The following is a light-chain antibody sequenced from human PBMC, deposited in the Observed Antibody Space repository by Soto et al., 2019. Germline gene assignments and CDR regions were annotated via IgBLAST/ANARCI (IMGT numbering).Light chain of an antibody. Sequence: EIVMTQSPATLSVSPGERATLSCRASQSVSSNLAWYQQKPGQAPRLLIYGASTRATGIPARFSGSGSGTEFTLNISSLLSEDFAVYYCQQYNIWPPHTFGQGTKPEI. CDR2: GAS. V-gene: IGKV3-15*01. CDR3: QQYNIWPPHT. J-gene: IGKJ2*01. CDR1: QSVSSN.